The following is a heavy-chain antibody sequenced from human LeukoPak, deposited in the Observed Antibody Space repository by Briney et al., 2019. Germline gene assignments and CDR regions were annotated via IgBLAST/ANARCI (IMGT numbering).Heavy chain of an antibody. V-gene: IGHV4-31*03. CDR2: IYYSGST. CDR3: ARSRAFIGYYYPFDY. Sequence: TLSLTCTVSGGSIRSGDYSWNWIRQHPGKGLEWIGYIYYSGSTYYNPSLTSRVTMSVDTSKNQFSLKLSSVTAADTAVYYCARSRAFIGYYYPFDYWGQGTLVTVSS. J-gene: IGHJ4*02. D-gene: IGHD3-22*01. CDR1: GGSIRSGDYS.